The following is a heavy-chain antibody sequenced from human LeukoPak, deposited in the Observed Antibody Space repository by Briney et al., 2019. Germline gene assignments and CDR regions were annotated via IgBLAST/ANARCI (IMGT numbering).Heavy chain of an antibody. J-gene: IGHJ6*02. CDR2: VYYTGST. CDR1: GGSISSSSYY. V-gene: IGHV4-61*01. CDR3: ARDNVRYYYYGSGSYYKDYYYGMDV. D-gene: IGHD3-10*01. Sequence: SETLSLTCTVSGGSISSSSYYWTWIRQPPGKGLEWIVDVYYTGSTNFNPSLKSRVTMSLDTSRNQFSLKLTSLTAADTAVYYCARDNVRYYYYGSGSYYKDYYYGMDVWGQGTTVTVSS.